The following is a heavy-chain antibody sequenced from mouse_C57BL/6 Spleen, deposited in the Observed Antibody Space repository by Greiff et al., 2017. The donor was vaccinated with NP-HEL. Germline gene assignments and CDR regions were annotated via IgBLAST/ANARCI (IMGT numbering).Heavy chain of an antibody. D-gene: IGHD2-5*01. CDR1: GYAFSSSW. CDR3: ARYSNFFYYAMDY. V-gene: IGHV1-82*01. CDR2: IYPGDGDT. J-gene: IGHJ4*01. Sequence: VKLMESGPELVKPGALVKISCKASGYAFSSSWMNWVKQRPGKGLEWIGRIYPGDGDTNYNGKFKGKATLTADKSSSTAYMQLSSLTSEYSAVYFCARYSNFFYYAMDYWGQGTSVTVSS.